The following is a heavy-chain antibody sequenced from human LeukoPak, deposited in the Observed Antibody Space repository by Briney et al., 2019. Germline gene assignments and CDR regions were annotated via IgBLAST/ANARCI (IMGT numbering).Heavy chain of an antibody. J-gene: IGHJ6*02. CDR1: GGSFSGYY. V-gene: IGHV4-34*01. CDR3: ARVVRYFDSRMDV. CDR2: INHSGST. D-gene: IGHD3-9*01. Sequence: LETLSLTCAVYGGSFSGYYWSWIRQPPGKGLEWIGDINHSGSTNYNPSLKSRVTISVDTSKNQFSLKLSSVTAADTAVYYCARVVRYFDSRMDVWGQGTTVTVSS.